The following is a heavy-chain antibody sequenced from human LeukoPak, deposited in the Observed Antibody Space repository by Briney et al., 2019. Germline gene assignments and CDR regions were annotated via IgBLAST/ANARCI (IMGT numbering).Heavy chain of an antibody. CDR3: AKWASDNLAFDL. CDR1: GTSITSYY. Sequence: VKPSETLSLTCTVSGTSITSYYWNWIRQAPGQGPEWIGYGHYSGNTKYNPPLKSRVTISVDTSKNQFSLRLSSVTAADTAVYFCAKWASDNLAFDLWGQGTLVTVSS. CDR2: GHYSGNT. D-gene: IGHD2-8*01. V-gene: IGHV4-59*08. J-gene: IGHJ4*02.